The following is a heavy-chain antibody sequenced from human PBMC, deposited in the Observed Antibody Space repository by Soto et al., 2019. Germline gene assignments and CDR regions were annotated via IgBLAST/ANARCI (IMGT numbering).Heavy chain of an antibody. CDR3: ARTGRGFGEARFDP. V-gene: IGHV4-59*08. CDR2: IYYSGST. D-gene: IGHD3-10*01. Sequence: QVQLQESGPGLVKPSETLSLTCTVSGGSISSYYWSWIRQPPGKGLEWIGYIYYSGSTNYNPSLKSRVTISVDTSKNQFSLKLSSVTAADTAVYYCARTGRGFGEARFDPWGQGTLVTVSS. J-gene: IGHJ5*02. CDR1: GGSISSYY.